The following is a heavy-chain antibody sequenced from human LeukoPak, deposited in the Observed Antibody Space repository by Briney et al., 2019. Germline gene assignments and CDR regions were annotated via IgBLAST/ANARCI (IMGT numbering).Heavy chain of an antibody. J-gene: IGHJ4*02. CDR1: GFTFSSYA. Sequence: GGSLRLPCAASGFTFSSYAMHWVRQAPGKGLEWVAVISYDGSNKYYADSVKGRFTISRDNSKNTLYLQMNSLRAEDTAVYYCARDSGERGSGSYLIAYWGQGTLVTVSS. CDR2: ISYDGSNK. D-gene: IGHD3-10*01. CDR3: ARDSGERGSGSYLIAY. V-gene: IGHV3-30*04.